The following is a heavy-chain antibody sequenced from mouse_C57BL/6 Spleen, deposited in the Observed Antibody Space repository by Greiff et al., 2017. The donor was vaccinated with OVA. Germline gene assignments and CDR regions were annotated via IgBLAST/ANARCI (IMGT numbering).Heavy chain of an antibody. J-gene: IGHJ4*01. CDR3: ARFITTVVAPYYAMDY. Sequence: VQLQQPGTELVKPGASVKLSCKASGYTFTSYWMHWVKQRPGQGLEWIGNINPCNGGTNYNEKFKSKATLTVDKSSSTAYMQLSSLTSEDSAVYYCARFITTVVAPYYAMDYWGQGTPVTVSS. D-gene: IGHD1-1*01. CDR2: INPCNGGT. CDR1: GYTFTSYW. V-gene: IGHV1-53*01.